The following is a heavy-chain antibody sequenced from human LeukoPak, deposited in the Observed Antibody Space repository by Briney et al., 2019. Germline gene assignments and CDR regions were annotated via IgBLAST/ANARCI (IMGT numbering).Heavy chain of an antibody. Sequence: GGSLRLSCAASGFTFSSYGMHWVRQAPGKGLEWVSAISGSGGSTYYADSVKGRFTISRDNSKNTLYLQMNSLRAEDTAVYYCAKDGDVVTDAFDIWGQGTMVTVSS. V-gene: IGHV3-23*01. CDR1: GFTFSSYG. CDR3: AKDGDVVTDAFDI. J-gene: IGHJ3*02. CDR2: ISGSGGST. D-gene: IGHD4-23*01.